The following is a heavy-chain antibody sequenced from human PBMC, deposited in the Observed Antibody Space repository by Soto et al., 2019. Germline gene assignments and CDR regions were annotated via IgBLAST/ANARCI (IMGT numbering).Heavy chain of an antibody. Sequence: SETLSLTCAVYGGSFSGYYWSWIRQPPGKGLEWIGEINHSGSTNYNPSLKSRVTISVDTSKNQFSLKLSSVTAADTAVYYCAREAIHYYDSSGQIDYWGQGTLVTVS. CDR2: INHSGST. V-gene: IGHV4-34*01. D-gene: IGHD3-22*01. CDR1: GGSFSGYY. J-gene: IGHJ4*02. CDR3: AREAIHYYDSSGQIDY.